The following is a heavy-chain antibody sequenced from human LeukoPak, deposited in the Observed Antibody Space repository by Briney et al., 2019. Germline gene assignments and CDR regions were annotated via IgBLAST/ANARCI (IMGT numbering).Heavy chain of an antibody. V-gene: IGHV3-7*03. D-gene: IGHD6-6*01. J-gene: IGHJ4*02. Sequence: HSGGSLRLSCAASGFTFSSYWMSWVRQAPGKGLEWVANIKQDGSEKYYVDSVKGRFTISRDNAKNSLYLQMNSLRAEDTALYYCAKVSVSSSLPYYFDYWGQGTLVTVSS. CDR2: IKQDGSEK. CDR1: GFTFSSYW. CDR3: AKVSVSSSLPYYFDY.